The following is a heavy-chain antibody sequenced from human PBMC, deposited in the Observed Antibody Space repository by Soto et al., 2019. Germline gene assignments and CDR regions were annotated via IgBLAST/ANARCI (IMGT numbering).Heavy chain of an antibody. D-gene: IGHD6-13*01. CDR1: GDSISRLGYY. Sequence: PSATQSVTCTVSGDSISRLGYYWSWILHHPGKGLEWIGFIYYIGGASYNPSLKSRVNISLDTSKSQFSLRLNSVTAADTAVYYCARYHWYFPFFDYWAQGTLVTVSS. V-gene: IGHV4-31*03. J-gene: IGHJ4*02. CDR3: ARYHWYFPFFDY. CDR2: IYYIGGA.